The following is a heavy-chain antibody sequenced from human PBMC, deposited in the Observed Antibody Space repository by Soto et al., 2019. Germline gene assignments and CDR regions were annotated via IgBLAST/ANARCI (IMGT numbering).Heavy chain of an antibody. V-gene: IGHV1-69*13. Sequence: SVKVSCKASGGTFSSYAISWVRQAPGQGLEWMGGIIPIFGTTNYAQRFQGRVLITADESTSTAYMELSSLRSEDTAVYYCEREGSGYNFWGQGTQVTVSS. CDR2: IIPIFGTT. D-gene: IGHD5-12*01. CDR3: EREGSGYNF. J-gene: IGHJ1*01. CDR1: GGTFSSYA.